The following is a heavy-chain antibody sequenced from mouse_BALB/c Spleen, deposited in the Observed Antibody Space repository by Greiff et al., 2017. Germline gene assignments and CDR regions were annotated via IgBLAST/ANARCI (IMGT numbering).Heavy chain of an antibody. D-gene: IGHD1-2*01. V-gene: IGHV1-7*01. CDR3: ARWGRPLYAMDY. CDR1: GYTFTSYW. CDR2: INPSTGYT. J-gene: IGHJ4*01. Sequence: QVQLKQSGAELAKPGASVKMSCKASGYTFTSYWMHWVKQRPGQGLEWIGYINPSTGYTEYNQKFKDKATLTADKSSSTAYMQLSSLTSEDSAVYYCARWGRPLYAMDYWGQGTSVTVSS.